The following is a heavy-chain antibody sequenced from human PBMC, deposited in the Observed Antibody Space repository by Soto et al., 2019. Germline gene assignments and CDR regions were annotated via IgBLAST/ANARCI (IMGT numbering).Heavy chain of an antibody. CDR3: AKDGGDTIRAAYYGMDV. J-gene: IGHJ6*02. D-gene: IGHD5-18*01. V-gene: IGHV3-30*18. CDR2: ISYDGSNK. CDR1: GFTFSSYG. Sequence: GWSLRLSCAASGFTFSSYGMHWVRQAPGKGLEWVAVISYDGSNKYYADSVKGRFTISRDNSKNTLYLQMNSLRAEDTAVCYCAKDGGDTIRAAYYGMDVWGQGTTLTVSS.